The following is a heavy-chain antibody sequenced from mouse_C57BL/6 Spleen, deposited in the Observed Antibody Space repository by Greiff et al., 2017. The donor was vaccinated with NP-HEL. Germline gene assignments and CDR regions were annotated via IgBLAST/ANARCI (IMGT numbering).Heavy chain of an antibody. V-gene: IGHV1-15*01. CDR2: IDPETGGT. J-gene: IGHJ1*03. CDR3: TRDGTGWYFDV. CDR1: GYTFTDYE. D-gene: IGHD3-3*01. Sequence: VQLQQSGAELVRPGASVTLSCKASGYTFTDYEMHWVKQTPVHGLEWIGAIDPETGGTAYNQKFKGKAILTADKSSSTAYMELRSLTSEDSAVYYCTRDGTGWYFDVWGTGTTVTVSS.